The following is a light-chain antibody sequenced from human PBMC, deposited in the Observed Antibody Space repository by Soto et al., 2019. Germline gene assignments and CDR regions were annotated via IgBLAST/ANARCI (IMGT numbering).Light chain of an antibody. V-gene: IGLV2-11*01. CDR3: GTWDSSLSVVV. J-gene: IGLJ2*01. Sequence: QSVLTQPRSVSGSPGQSVTISCTGISGDVGGHDFVSWYQQHPGKAPKLILYDVDKRPSGVPDRFSGSRSGTSATLGITGLQTGDEADYYCGTWDSSLSVVVFGGGTKVTVL. CDR2: DVD. CDR1: SGDVGGHDF.